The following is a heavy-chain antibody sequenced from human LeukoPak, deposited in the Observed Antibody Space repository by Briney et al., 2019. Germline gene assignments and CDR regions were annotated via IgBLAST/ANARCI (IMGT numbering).Heavy chain of an antibody. J-gene: IGHJ4*02. CDR2: IKEDGSET. CDR3: AKNSGWLQSGD. CDR1: GFAFRSDW. V-gene: IGHV3-7*01. D-gene: IGHD5-24*01. Sequence: GGSLRLSCAASGFAFRSDWMVWVRQAPGKGLEWVATIKEDGSETDYLDSLRGRFTISIDTARNSLYLQVNSLRDDDTAVYYCAKNSGWLQSGDWGQGTLVTVSS.